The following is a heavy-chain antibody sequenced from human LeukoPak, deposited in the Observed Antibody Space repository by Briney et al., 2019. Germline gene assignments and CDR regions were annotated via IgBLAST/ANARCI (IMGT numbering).Heavy chain of an antibody. D-gene: IGHD6-13*01. CDR1: GYSISSGYY. CDR3: ARQHDSYHYYYVDV. V-gene: IGHV4-38-2*01. CDR2: LYHSDSI. J-gene: IGHJ6*03. Sequence: PSETLSLTCAVSGYSISSGYYWIWIRQPPGKGLEWIGSLYHSDSIYYNPSPESGVTMSVDTSKNQFSLKLSFVTAADTAVYYCARQHDSYHYYYVDVWGTGTTVTVSS.